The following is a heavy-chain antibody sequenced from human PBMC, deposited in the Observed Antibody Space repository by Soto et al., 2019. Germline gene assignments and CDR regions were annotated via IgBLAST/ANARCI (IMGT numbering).Heavy chain of an antibody. J-gene: IGHJ3*02. V-gene: IGHV3-30*04. CDR1: GFTFSSYA. CDR3: ARDRERPRTGDRNAFDI. Sequence: GGSLRLSCAASGFTFSSYAMHWVRQAPGKGLEWVAVISYDGSNKYYADSVKGRFTISRDNSKNTLYLQMNSLRAEDTAVYYCARDRERPRTGDRNAFDIWGQGTMVTVSS. D-gene: IGHD7-27*01. CDR2: ISYDGSNK.